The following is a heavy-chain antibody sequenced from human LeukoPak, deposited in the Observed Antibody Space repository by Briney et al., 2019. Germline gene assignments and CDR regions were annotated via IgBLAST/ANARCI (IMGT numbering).Heavy chain of an antibody. CDR2: IYYSGST. CDR1: GGSISSGGYY. D-gene: IGHD6-6*01. CDR3: ARGPPPSYSSSSGYFDY. V-gene: IGHV4-31*03. Sequence: SQTLSLTCTVSGGSISSGGYYWSWIRQHPGKGLEWIGYIYYSGSTYYNPSLKSRVTISVDTSKNQFSLKLSSVTAADTAVYYCARGPPPSYSSSSGYFDYWGQGTLVTVSS. J-gene: IGHJ4*02.